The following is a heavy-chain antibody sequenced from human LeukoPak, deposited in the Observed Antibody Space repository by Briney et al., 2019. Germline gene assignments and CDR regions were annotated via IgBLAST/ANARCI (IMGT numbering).Heavy chain of an antibody. V-gene: IGHV3-30*04. CDR2: ISYDGSNK. J-gene: IGHJ4*02. Sequence: GRSLRLSCVASGFTFRSYAMHWVRQAPGKGLEWVAVISYDGSNKYYADSVKGRFTISRDNSKNTLYLQMNSLRAEDTAVYYCARQYNSGLDYWGQGTLVTVSS. CDR1: GFTFRSYA. D-gene: IGHD5-12*01. CDR3: ARQYNSGLDY.